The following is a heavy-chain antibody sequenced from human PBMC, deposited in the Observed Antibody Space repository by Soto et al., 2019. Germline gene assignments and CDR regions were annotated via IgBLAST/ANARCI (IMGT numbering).Heavy chain of an antibody. D-gene: IGHD3-16*02. Sequence: GGSLRLSCTVSEFTFSDYWMHWVRQAPGKGLVWVSRINTDGTTTNYADSVKGRFTISRDNARNTLYLQMNSLRGEDTAVYYCATAGNYRFDIWGHGTLVTVSS. CDR2: INTDGTTT. CDR3: ATAGNYRFDI. CDR1: EFTFSDYW. V-gene: IGHV3-74*01. J-gene: IGHJ4*01.